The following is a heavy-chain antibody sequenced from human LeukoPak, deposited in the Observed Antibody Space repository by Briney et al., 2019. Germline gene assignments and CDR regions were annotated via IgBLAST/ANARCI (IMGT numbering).Heavy chain of an antibody. V-gene: IGHV4-34*01. Sequence: SETLSLTCAVYGGSFSGYYWSWIRQPPGKGLEWIGEINHSGSTSYNPSLKSRVTISVDTSKNQFSLRLSSVTAADTAVYYCARQPGIAAAGTAYFQHWGQGTLVTVSS. J-gene: IGHJ1*01. D-gene: IGHD6-13*01. CDR2: INHSGST. CDR3: ARQPGIAAAGTAYFQH. CDR1: GGSFSGYY.